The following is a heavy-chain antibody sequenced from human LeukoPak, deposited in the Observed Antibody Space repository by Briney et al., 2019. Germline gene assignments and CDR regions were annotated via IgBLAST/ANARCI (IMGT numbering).Heavy chain of an antibody. D-gene: IGHD2-2*01. CDR2: ISYDGSNK. V-gene: IGHV3-30-3*01. CDR1: GFTFSSYA. J-gene: IGHJ4*02. CDR3: AREGYCSTTSCPTGFDY. Sequence: PGGSLRLSCAASGFTFSSYAMHWVRQAPGKGLEWVAVISYDGSNKYYADSVKGRFTISRDNAKNSLYLQMNSLRAEDTAVYYCAREGYCSTTSCPTGFDYWGQGTLVTVSS.